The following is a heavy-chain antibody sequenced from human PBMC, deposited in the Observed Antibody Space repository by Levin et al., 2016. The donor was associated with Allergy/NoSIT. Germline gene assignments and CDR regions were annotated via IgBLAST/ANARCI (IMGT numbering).Heavy chain of an antibody. Sequence: GGSLRLSCAASGFTFSGSAVYWIRQASGKRLEWVGRIRTKANTYATAYAASVKGRFTISRDDSRSTAYLQMNSLKTEDTAVYYCARRYYDSRGYFSESFDPWGQGTLVTVSS. CDR2: IRTKANTYAT. J-gene: IGHJ5*02. CDR3: ARRYYDSRGYFSESFDP. CDR1: GFTFSGSA. D-gene: IGHD3-22*01. V-gene: IGHV3-73*01.